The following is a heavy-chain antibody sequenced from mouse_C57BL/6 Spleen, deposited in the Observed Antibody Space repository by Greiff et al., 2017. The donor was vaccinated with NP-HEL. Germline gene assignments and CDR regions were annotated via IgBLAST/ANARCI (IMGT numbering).Heavy chain of an antibody. V-gene: IGHV1-52*01. Sequence: QVQLKQPGAELVRPGSSVKLSCKASGYTFTSYWMHWVKQRPIQGLEWIGNIDPSDSETHYNQKFKDKATLTVDKSSSTAYMQLSSLTSEDSAVYYCARPFGKRGYFDYWGQGTTLTVSS. J-gene: IGHJ2*01. D-gene: IGHD2-1*01. CDR2: IDPSDSET. CDR3: ARPFGKRGYFDY. CDR1: GYTFTSYW.